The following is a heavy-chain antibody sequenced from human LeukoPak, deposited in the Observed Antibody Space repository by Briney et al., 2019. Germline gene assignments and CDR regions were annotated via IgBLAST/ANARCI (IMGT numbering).Heavy chain of an antibody. CDR1: EFTFSNAW. CDR3: ARSPGYSSIWYWDY. Sequence: GGSLRLSCAASEFTFSNAWMSWVRQAPGKGLEYVSGIVGSGDNTYYADSVRGRFTISRDNSKNTLYLQIDSLRVEDTAVYYCARSPGYSSIWYWDYWGQGTLVTVSS. V-gene: IGHV3-23*01. D-gene: IGHD6-13*01. CDR2: IVGSGDNT. J-gene: IGHJ4*02.